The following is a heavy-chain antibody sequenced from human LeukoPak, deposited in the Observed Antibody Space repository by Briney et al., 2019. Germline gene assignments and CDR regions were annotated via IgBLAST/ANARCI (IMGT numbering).Heavy chain of an antibody. CDR1: GYTFTSYG. CDR2: ISAYNGNT. D-gene: IGHD3-3*01. J-gene: IGHJ4*02. Sequence: ASVKVSCKASGYTFTSYGISWVRQAPGQGLEWMGWISAYNGNTNYAQKLQGRVTMTTDTSTSTAYMELRSLRSDDTAVYYCARDIGREYYDFWSGREGHWGQGTLVTVSS. V-gene: IGHV1-18*01. CDR3: ARDIGREYYDFWSGREGH.